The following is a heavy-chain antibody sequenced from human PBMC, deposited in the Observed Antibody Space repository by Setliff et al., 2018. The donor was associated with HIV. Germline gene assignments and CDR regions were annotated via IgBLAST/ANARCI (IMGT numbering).Heavy chain of an antibody. CDR3: ARDPGYTYGSTFHFDD. V-gene: IGHV4-4*07. CDR1: GGSMSGYY. D-gene: IGHD5-18*01. CDR2: IYSGGST. J-gene: IGHJ4*02. Sequence: SETLSLTCTVSGGSMSGYYWNWIRQPAGKGLEWIGRIYSGGSTNRNPSLKSRVTMSVDTSKYQFSLSLSSVTAADTAVYFCARDPGYTYGSTFHFDDWGQGTLVTVSS.